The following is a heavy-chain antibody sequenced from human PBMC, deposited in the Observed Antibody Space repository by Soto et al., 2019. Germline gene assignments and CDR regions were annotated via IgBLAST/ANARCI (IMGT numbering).Heavy chain of an antibody. CDR3: AQDRIRGYCTNGVSPLCPYGMDV. J-gene: IGHJ6*02. Sequence: SLRLSCAASGXTFDDYAIHWVRLAPVTGLEWVSGICRNSGSIVYADSVKDRLTISRDNAKNSLYLQMNSLRAEDTAVHYCAQDRIRGYCTNGVSPLCPYGMDVWGQGTTVTVSS. V-gene: IGHV3-9*01. D-gene: IGHD2-8*01. CDR1: GXTFDDYA. CDR2: ICRNSGSI.